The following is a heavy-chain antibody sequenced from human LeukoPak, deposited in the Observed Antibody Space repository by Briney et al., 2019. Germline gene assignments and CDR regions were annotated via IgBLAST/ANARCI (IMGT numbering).Heavy chain of an antibody. CDR3: VRHVQYCGGGECHDHFDS. D-gene: IGHD2-21*01. V-gene: IGHV4-39*01. Sequence: PSETLSLTCTVSGASMTSTIYYWGWIRQTPGKGLEWIGNIGNLLYEGSTYYSPSLQSRVTISVDTSKNQLSLKLLSVTAADTAFHFCVRHVQYCGGGECHDHFDSWGQGTLVTVSS. CDR2: IGNLLYEGST. CDR1: GASMTSTIYY. J-gene: IGHJ4*02.